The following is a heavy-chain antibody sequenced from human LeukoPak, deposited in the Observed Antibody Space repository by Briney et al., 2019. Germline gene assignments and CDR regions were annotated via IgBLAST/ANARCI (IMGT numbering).Heavy chain of an antibody. Sequence: ASVKVSCKASGYTFTNYYMHWVRQAPGQGLEWMGVIDPSAGSTTYAQKFQGRVTMTRDTTTSTVYMELSSLRSDDTAVYYCARAHYASSNIKVPFDVWGKGTTVTVSS. V-gene: IGHV1-46*01. CDR3: ARAHYASSNIKVPFDV. CDR1: GYTFTNYY. D-gene: IGHD3-22*01. J-gene: IGHJ6*04. CDR2: IDPSAGST.